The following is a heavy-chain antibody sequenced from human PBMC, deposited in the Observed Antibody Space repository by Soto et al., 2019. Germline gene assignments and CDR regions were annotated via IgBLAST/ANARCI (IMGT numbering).Heavy chain of an antibody. CDR2: IYYSGST. Sequence: PSETLSLTCTVSGGSISSAGYNWSWIRQHPGKGLEWIGYIYYSGSTYYNPSLKSRVTISVDRSKNQFSLKLSSVTAADTAVYYCARSQDQLRTFDYWGQGTLVTVSS. CDR3: ARSQDQLRTFDY. J-gene: IGHJ4*02. V-gene: IGHV4-31*03. D-gene: IGHD2-2*01. CDR1: GGSISSAGYN.